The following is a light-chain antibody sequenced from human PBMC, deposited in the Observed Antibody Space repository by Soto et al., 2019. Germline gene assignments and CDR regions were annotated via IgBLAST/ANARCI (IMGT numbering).Light chain of an antibody. V-gene: IGLV2-14*01. Sequence: QSALTQPASVSGSPGQSITISCTGTSSDVGGYNYVSWYQQHPGKAPKLIIYDVSNRPSGVSNRFSGSKSGNTASLTISGLQAEDEAEYYCSSYTTSSTGVFGGGTKLTVL. CDR2: DVS. CDR3: SSYTTSSTGV. J-gene: IGLJ2*01. CDR1: SSDVGGYNY.